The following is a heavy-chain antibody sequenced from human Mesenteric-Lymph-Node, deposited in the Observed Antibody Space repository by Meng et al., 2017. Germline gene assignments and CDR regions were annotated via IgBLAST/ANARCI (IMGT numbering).Heavy chain of an antibody. CDR3: VADPPGGSPGLDY. V-gene: IGHV3-15*01. J-gene: IGHJ4*02. D-gene: IGHD2-2*01. Sequence: VQLVQVGAEVKKPGSSVKVSCKASGGTFSSYAISWVRQAPGKGLEWLGHIKSRTSGETADYAAPVKGRFSISRDDSRNTVYLQMNTLKMEDTAVYYCVADPPGGSPGLDYWGQGTVVTVSS. CDR1: GGTFSSYA. CDR2: IKSRTSGETA.